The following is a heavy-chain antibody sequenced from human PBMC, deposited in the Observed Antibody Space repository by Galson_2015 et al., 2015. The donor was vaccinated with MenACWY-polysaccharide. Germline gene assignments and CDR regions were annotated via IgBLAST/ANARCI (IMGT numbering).Heavy chain of an antibody. D-gene: IGHD6-13*01. Sequence: SLRLSCAASGSTFGSFDMHWVRHVIGKGLEWVAAIGTGGDTYYSGSVKGRFTISRENAKNSLYLQMNSLRAGDTAVYYCAREFTGDGSSWYYWYFDLWGRGTLVTVSS. V-gene: IGHV3-13*01. J-gene: IGHJ2*01. CDR3: AREFTGDGSSWYYWYFDL. CDR2: IGTGGDT. CDR1: GSTFGSFD.